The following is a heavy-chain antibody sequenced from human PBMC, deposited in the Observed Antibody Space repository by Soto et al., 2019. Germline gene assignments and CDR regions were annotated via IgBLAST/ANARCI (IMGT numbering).Heavy chain of an antibody. D-gene: IGHD3-10*01. J-gene: IGHJ6*02. Sequence: GGSLRLSCAASGFTFSSYGMHWVRQAPGKGLEWVAVISYDGSNKYYAEYVKGRFTISRDNSKNTLYLQMNSLRAEDTAVYYFAKCGIGRITMVRGVKTYYYYGMDVWGQGT. V-gene: IGHV3-30*18. CDR1: GFTFSSYG. CDR3: AKCGIGRITMVRGVKTYYYYGMDV. CDR2: ISYDGSNK.